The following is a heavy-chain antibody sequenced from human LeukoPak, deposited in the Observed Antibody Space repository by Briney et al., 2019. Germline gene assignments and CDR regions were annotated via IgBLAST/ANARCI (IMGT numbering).Heavy chain of an antibody. V-gene: IGHV4-31*03. J-gene: IGHJ4*02. CDR2: IYHSGTT. D-gene: IGHD4-11*01. CDR1: GDSMTRGGYY. CDR3: ARAVDYRNYFDY. Sequence: PSETLSLACTVSGDSMTRGGYYWSWVRQHPGKGLEWIGFIYHSGTTFYNPSLEGRAAISVDTSQNLFSLKLTSVTAADTAVYYCARAVDYRNYFDYWGQGTLVTASS.